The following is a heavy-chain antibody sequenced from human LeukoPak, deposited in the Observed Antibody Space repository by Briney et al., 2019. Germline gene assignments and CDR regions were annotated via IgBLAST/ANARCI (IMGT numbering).Heavy chain of an antibody. CDR3: ASPCSSTSCYKRNWFDP. Sequence: GASVKVSCKASGYTFTGYYMHWVRQAPGQGLEWMGWINPNSGGTNYAQKFQGRVTMTRDTSISTAYMELSRLRSDDTAVYYCASPCSSTSCYKRNWFDPWGQGTLVTVSS. CDR1: GYTFTGYY. J-gene: IGHJ5*02. D-gene: IGHD2-2*02. CDR2: INPNSGGT. V-gene: IGHV1-2*02.